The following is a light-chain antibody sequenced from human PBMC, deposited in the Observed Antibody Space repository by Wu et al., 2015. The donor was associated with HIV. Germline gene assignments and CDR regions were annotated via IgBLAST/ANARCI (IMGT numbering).Light chain of an antibody. Sequence: DIVLTQSPATLSVSPGETATLSCRASQSVGKYLAWYQQKSGQAPRLLIYNASRRVTDIPARFTGSGSGTGFSLVISSLEPEDVAVYFCQQRTQWPLTFGQGTRLEI. CDR3: QQRTQWPLT. J-gene: IGKJ5*01. CDR2: NAS. V-gene: IGKV3-11*01. CDR1: QSVGKY.